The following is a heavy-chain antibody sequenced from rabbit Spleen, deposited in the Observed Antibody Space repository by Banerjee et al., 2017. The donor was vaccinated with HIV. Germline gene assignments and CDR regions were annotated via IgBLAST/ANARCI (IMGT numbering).Heavy chain of an antibody. CDR3: ARLCAYASYAAFGYATLDYFDL. D-gene: IGHD6-1*01. CDR2: IYTGSNST. V-gene: IGHV1S45*01. J-gene: IGHJ4*01. CDR1: GFSFSSSYW. Sequence: QEQLEESGGDLVKPEGSLTLTCTASGFSFSSSYWICWVRQAPGKGLEWIACIYTGSNSTWYASWAKGRFTISKSTNQNTVTLQMTSLTAADTATYFCARLCAYASYAAFGYATLDYFDLWGPGTLVTVS.